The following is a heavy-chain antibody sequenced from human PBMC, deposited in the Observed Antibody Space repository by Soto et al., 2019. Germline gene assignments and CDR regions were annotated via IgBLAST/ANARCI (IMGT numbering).Heavy chain of an antibody. D-gene: IGHD6-13*01. J-gene: IGHJ4*02. CDR1: GDSISGSPYF. CDR3: ARLQAAVPHY. CDR2: IFYDGYT. V-gene: IGHV4-39*01. Sequence: QLPLQESGPGLVMPSETLSLPCTVSGDSISGSPYFWGWIRQPPGKRLEWIGSIFYDGYTLYTPSLRSRVTISVDTSKNQFSLKLASVAAADTATYFCARLQAAVPHYWGQGTLVTVSS.